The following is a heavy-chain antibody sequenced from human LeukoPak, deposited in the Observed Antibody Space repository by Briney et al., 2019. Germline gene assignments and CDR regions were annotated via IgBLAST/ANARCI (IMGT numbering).Heavy chain of an antibody. CDR2: IYYSGST. CDR3: ARYYTSSSNFDY. V-gene: IGHV4-39*07. Sequence: SETLSLTCTVSGASISGSGYYWGWIRQPPGKGLEWIGSIYYSGSTYYNPSLKSRVTISVDTSKNQFSLKLSSVTAADTAMFYCARYYTSSSNFDYWGQGTLVTVSS. D-gene: IGHD6-6*01. J-gene: IGHJ4*02. CDR1: GASISGSGYY.